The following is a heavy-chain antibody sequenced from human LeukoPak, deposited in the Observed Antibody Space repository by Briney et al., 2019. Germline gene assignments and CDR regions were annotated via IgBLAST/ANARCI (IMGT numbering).Heavy chain of an antibody. CDR2: IYSSGHT. Sequence: SRTLSLTCNVSGGSTSSGSYYWSWIRQPAGKGLEWIGRIYSSGHTNYNPSLKSRVTVSADTSKNQFSLNLSSVTAADTAVYYCARSRGFSYGFNFDYWGQGTLVTVSS. CDR3: ARSRGFSYGFNFDY. D-gene: IGHD5-18*01. J-gene: IGHJ4*02. CDR1: GGSTSSGSYY. V-gene: IGHV4-61*02.